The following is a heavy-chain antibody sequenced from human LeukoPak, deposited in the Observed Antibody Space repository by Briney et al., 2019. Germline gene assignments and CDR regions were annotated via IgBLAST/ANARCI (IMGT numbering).Heavy chain of an antibody. CDR1: GYTFTGYY. CDR3: ARVSNWNDVLDAFDI. D-gene: IGHD1-1*01. Sequence: ASVKVSCKASGYTFTGYYMHWVRQAPGQGLEWMGWINPNSGGTNYAQKFQGRVTMTRDTSISTAYMELSRLRSDDTAVYYCARVSNWNDVLDAFDIWGQGTMVTVSS. CDR2: INPNSGGT. J-gene: IGHJ3*02. V-gene: IGHV1-2*02.